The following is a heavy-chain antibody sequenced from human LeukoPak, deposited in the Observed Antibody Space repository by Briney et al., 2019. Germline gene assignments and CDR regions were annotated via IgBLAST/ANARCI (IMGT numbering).Heavy chain of an antibody. V-gene: IGHV3-43*02. D-gene: IGHD3-10*01. CDR2: ISGDGGYT. Sequence: GGSLRLSCAASGFTFCVYAMHWVRQAPGRGLEWVSLISGDGGYTYYADSVKGRFTISRDNRKNSLYLQMNSLRTEDTAVYYCAKDGDYGSGCYYPLYYYYFCMDVWGQGTTVTVSS. J-gene: IGHJ6*02. CDR3: AKDGDYGSGCYYPLYYYYFCMDV. CDR1: GFTFCVYA.